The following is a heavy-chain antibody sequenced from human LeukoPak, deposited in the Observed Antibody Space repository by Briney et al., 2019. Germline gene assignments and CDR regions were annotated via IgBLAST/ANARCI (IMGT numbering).Heavy chain of an antibody. V-gene: IGHV1-24*01. CDR3: ATGGLRRQEAFDI. J-gene: IGHJ3*02. D-gene: IGHD4-17*01. Sequence: ASVKVSCKTSGYTFSSYGISWVRQAPGQGLEWMGGFDPEDGETIYAQKFQGRVTMTEDTSTDTAYMELSSLRSEDTAVYYCATGGLRRQEAFDIWGQGTMVTVSS. CDR2: FDPEDGET. CDR1: GYTFSSYG.